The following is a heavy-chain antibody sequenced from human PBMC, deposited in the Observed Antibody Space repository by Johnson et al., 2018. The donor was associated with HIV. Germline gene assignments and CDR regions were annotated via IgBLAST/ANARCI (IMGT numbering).Heavy chain of an antibody. D-gene: IGHD4-17*01. V-gene: IGHV3-30-3*01. CDR2: ISYDGSNK. CDR1: GVTFSSHA. CDR3: ARERVAVTVPTRAFDI. J-gene: IGHJ3*02. Sequence: QVQLVESGGGVVQPGRSLRLSCAASGVTFSSHAMHWVRQAPGKGLDWVTVISYDGSNKYYADSVKGRFPISRDNSKNTLHLQMNSLRPEDTAVYYGARERVAVTVPTRAFDIWGQGTMVIVSS.